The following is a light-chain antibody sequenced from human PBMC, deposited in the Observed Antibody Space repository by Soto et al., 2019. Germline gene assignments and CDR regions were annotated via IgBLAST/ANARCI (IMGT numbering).Light chain of an antibody. CDR3: QQANRFPIT. Sequence: DIQMTQSPSSVSASVGDRVTITCRSSQGISNLLAWYQQKPGKAPMFLIYAASSLQSGVPSRFSGSGSGRDFPLTISCLQPEDFATYFCQQANRFPITFGQGTRLQ. V-gene: IGKV1-12*01. CDR1: QGISNL. J-gene: IGKJ5*01. CDR2: AAS.